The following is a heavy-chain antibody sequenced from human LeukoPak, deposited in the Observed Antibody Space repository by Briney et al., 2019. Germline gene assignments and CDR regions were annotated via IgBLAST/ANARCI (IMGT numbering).Heavy chain of an antibody. J-gene: IGHJ4*02. CDR2: IWYDGSKK. Sequence: GRSLRLSCAASGFSFSSYGMHWVRQAPGKGLEWVSVIWYDGSKKYYADSVKGRFTISRDNSKNTVYLQMNSLRAEDTAVYYCARDPRGIAVAGTGDHWGQGTLVTVSS. D-gene: IGHD6-19*01. CDR3: ARDPRGIAVAGTGDH. V-gene: IGHV3-33*01. CDR1: GFSFSSYG.